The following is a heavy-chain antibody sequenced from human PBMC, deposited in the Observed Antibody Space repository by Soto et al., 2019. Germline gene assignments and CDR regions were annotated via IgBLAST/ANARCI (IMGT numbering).Heavy chain of an antibody. V-gene: IGHV3-74*01. D-gene: IGHD2-15*01. CDR3: ARGDCVGGTCYSLAGSFYYCMDV. CDR2: INSDGSVS. CDR1: GFTFSNYW. Sequence: EVKLVESGGGLVQPGGSLRLSCAASGFTFSNYWMYWVRQAPGKGLVWVSRINSDGSVSSYADSVTGRLTISRYNVKNTLYLQMNSLRAEDTAVYYCARGDCVGGTCYSLAGSFYYCMDVWVKGSAVTVFS. J-gene: IGHJ6*03.